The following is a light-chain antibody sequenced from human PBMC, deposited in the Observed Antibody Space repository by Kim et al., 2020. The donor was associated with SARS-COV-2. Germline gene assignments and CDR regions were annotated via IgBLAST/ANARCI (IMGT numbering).Light chain of an antibody. Sequence: ASVEDKVTSACRESQVIANSLAWYQQKPGKVPKLLIYAASTWQSGVPSRFSGSGSGTQFTLTIGSLQTEDVATYYCQKYSSAPWTFGPGTKVDIK. J-gene: IGKJ1*01. V-gene: IGKV1-27*01. CDR1: QVIANS. CDR3: QKYSSAPWT. CDR2: AAS.